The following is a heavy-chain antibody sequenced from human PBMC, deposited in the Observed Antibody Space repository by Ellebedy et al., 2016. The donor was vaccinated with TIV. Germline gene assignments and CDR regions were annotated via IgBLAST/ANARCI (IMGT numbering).Heavy chain of an antibody. CDR2: ISYSGSP. J-gene: IGHJ3*02. V-gene: IGHV4-59*01. D-gene: IGHD6-13*01. CDR1: GGSISSYY. Sequence: MPSETLSLTCTVSGGSISSYYWSWIRQPPGKGLVWIGYISYSGSPNYNPSLKSRVTISVDTSKNQFSLRPSSVTAADTAIYYCARVVWQQPVSYALDIWGQGTMVTVSS. CDR3: ARVVWQQPVSYALDI.